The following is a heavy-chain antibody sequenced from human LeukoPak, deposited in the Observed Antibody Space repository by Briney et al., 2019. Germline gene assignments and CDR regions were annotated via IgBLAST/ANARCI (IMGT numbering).Heavy chain of an antibody. V-gene: IGHV1-18*01. CDR3: ARDRQWLAYFDY. CDR1: GYTFTSYG. D-gene: IGHD6-19*01. Sequence: ASVKVSCKASGYTFTSYGISWVRQAPGQGLELMGWISAYNGNTNYAQKLQGRVTMTTDTSTSTAYKELRSLRSDDTAVYYCARDRQWLAYFDYWGQGTLVTVSS. J-gene: IGHJ4*02. CDR2: ISAYNGNT.